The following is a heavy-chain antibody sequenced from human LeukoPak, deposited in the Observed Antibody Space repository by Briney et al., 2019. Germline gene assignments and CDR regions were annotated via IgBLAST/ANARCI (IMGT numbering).Heavy chain of an antibody. CDR1: GFSLRAYD. CDR3: AMRDRGYGLDI. J-gene: IGHJ3*02. CDR2: INGGGDIM. V-gene: IGHV3-23*01. D-gene: IGHD3-10*01. Sequence: GGALRLSCAASGFSLRAYDLIWVRQAPGKGLDWVSIINGGGDIMMYEDSVKGRFTISRDNSKNTFYLQMNSLRVEDTAVYYCAMRDRGYGLDIWGQGTMVTVSS.